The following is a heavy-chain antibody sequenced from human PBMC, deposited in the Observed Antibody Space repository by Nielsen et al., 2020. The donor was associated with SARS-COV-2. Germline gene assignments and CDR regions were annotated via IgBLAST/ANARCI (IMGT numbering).Heavy chain of an antibody. CDR3: AKDRAIFMIYFTRGGPDY. V-gene: IGHV3-23*01. CDR2: ISGSGGST. Sequence: GGSLRLSCAASGFTFSSYAMSWVRQAPGKGLEWVSAISGSGGSTYYADSVKGRFTISRDNSKNTLYLQMNSLRAEDTAMYYCAKDRAIFMIYFTRGGPDYWGQGTLVTVSS. J-gene: IGHJ4*02. D-gene: IGHD3/OR15-3a*01. CDR1: GFTFSSYA.